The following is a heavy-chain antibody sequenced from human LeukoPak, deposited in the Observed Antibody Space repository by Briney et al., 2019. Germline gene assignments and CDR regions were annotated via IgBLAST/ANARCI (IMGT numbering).Heavy chain of an antibody. V-gene: IGHV4-39*07. CDR3: AGLLVCGGDCYSGPFDY. CDR2: IYYSGST. J-gene: IGHJ4*02. CDR1: GGSISSSSYY. D-gene: IGHD2-21*02. Sequence: SETLSLTCTVSGGSISSSSYYWGWIRQPPGKGLEWIGSIYYSGSTYYNPSLKSRVTISVDTSKNQFSLKLSSVTAADTAVYYCAGLLVCGGDCYSGPFDYWGQGTLVTVSS.